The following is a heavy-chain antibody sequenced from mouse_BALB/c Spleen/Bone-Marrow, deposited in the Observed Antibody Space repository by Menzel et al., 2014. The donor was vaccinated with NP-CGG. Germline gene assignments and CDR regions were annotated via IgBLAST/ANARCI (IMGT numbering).Heavy chain of an antibody. CDR3: ARDSRSTVSHFDY. CDR2: IRNKANGYTT. V-gene: IGHV7-3*02. Sequence: EVKVEESGGGLVQPGGSLILSCAPSGFTFTDYYMNWVRQPPGKALEWLGFIRNKANGYTTEYSASVKGRFTISRDDSQSILYLQMNTLRAEDSATYYCARDSRSTVSHFDYWGQGTTLTVSS. CDR1: GFTFTDYY. J-gene: IGHJ2*01. D-gene: IGHD1-1*01.